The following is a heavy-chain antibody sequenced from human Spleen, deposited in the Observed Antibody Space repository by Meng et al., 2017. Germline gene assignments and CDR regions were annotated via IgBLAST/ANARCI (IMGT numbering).Heavy chain of an antibody. CDR2: INPNSGGT. CDR3: AREDGSDAFGI. V-gene: IGHV1-2*02. J-gene: IGHJ3*02. CDR1: GYTLTDYF. Sequence: ASVKVSCKASGYTLTDYFMHWVRQAPGQGLEWLGWINPNSGGTNYAQKFQGRVTMTRDTSISTAYLELSSLKSDDTAVYYCAREDGSDAFGIWGQGTTVTVSS. D-gene: IGHD5-24*01.